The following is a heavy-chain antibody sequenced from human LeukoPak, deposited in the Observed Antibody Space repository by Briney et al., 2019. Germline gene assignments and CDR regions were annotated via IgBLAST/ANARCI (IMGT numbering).Heavy chain of an antibody. CDR1: GYTFTGYY. J-gene: IGHJ4*02. V-gene: IGHV1-2*02. CDR3: ARGPRYISGRYAESFSIDY. CDR2: INPNSGGT. Sequence: GASVKVSCKASGYTFTGYYMHWVRQAPGQGLEWMGWINPNSGGTNYAQKFQDRVTMTRDTSISAAYMELSSLRSGDTAIYYCARGPRYISGRYAESFSIDYWGQGTLVTVSS. D-gene: IGHD6-19*01.